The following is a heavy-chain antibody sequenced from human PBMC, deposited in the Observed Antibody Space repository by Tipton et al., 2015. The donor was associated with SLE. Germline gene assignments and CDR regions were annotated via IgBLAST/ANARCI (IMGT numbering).Heavy chain of an antibody. V-gene: IGHV4-34*01. CDR1: GGSISSYY. CDR2: INHSGST. D-gene: IGHD3/OR15-3a*01. Sequence: TLSLTCTVSGGSISSYYWSWIRQPAGKGLEWIGEINHSGSTNYNPSLKSRVTISVDTSKNQFSLKLSSVTAADTAVYYCARFADFWAGNYMDVWGKGTTVTVSS. CDR3: ARFADFWAGNYMDV. J-gene: IGHJ6*03.